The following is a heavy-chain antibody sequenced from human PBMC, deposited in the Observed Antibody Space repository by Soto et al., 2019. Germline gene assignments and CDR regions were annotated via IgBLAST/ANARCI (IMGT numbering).Heavy chain of an antibody. CDR1: GFTFSSYS. Sequence: GGSLRLSCAASGFTFSSYSMNWVRQAPGRGLEWVSSISSSSSYIYYADSVKRRFTISSDNAKNSLYLQINSLRAEDTAVYYCASRLVGYWGQGTLVTVSS. CDR3: ASRLVGY. CDR2: ISSSSSYI. D-gene: IGHD3-9*01. V-gene: IGHV3-21*01. J-gene: IGHJ4*02.